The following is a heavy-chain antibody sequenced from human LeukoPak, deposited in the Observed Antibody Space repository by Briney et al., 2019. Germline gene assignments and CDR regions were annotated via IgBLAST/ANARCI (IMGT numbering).Heavy chain of an antibody. CDR2: IYYSGST. V-gene: IGHV4-59*01. CDR3: ARRTEYDGMDV. D-gene: IGHD2/OR15-2a*01. Sequence: PSETLSLTCSVSGGSISSYFWSWIRQPPRRGLEWIGYIYYSGSTNYNPSLKSRVTISVDTSKKQVSLNLSSVTAADTAVYYCARRTEYDGMDVWGQGTTVTVSS. J-gene: IGHJ6*02. CDR1: GGSISSYF.